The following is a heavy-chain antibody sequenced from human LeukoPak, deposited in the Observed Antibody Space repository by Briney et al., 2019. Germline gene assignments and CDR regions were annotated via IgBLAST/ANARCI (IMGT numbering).Heavy chain of an antibody. D-gene: IGHD6-19*01. CDR1: GYTFTNYD. CDR2: MNPNSGNT. CDR3: ARELRYSSGWYDY. V-gene: IGHV1-8*01. J-gene: IGHJ4*02. Sequence: ASVKVSCKTSGYTFTNYDINWVRQATGQGLEWMGWMNPNSGNTGYAQKFQGRVTITRDTSASTAYIELSSLRSEDTAVYYCARELRYSSGWYDYWGQGTLVTVSS.